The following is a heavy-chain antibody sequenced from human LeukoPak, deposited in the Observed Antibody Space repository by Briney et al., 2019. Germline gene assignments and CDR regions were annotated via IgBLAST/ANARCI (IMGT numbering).Heavy chain of an antibody. CDR3: IVVGLRGYIYGYAFH. CDR2: IKSKSDGGTT. Sequence: NSGGSLRLSCAASGFTVSSNYMTWVRQAPGKGLEWLGRIKSKSDGGTTDYAAPVKGRFIISRDDSKNTLYLQMNSLKIEDTAVYYCIVVGLRGYIYGYAFHWGQGTLVTVSS. CDR1: GFTVSSNY. J-gene: IGHJ4*02. V-gene: IGHV3-15*01. D-gene: IGHD5-18*01.